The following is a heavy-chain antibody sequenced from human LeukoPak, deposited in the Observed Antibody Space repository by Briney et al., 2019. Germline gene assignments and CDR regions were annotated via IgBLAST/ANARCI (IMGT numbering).Heavy chain of an antibody. CDR3: VRPGRDGYKQPFDY. Sequence: NASETLSLTCSVSGGSISSSNYYWGWIRQPPGKGLEWIGNIYYSGSTYYNPSLKSRVTISLDTSKNQFSLKLSSVTAADTAVYYCVRPGRDGYKQPFDYWGQGALVTVSS. D-gene: IGHD5-24*01. CDR2: IYYSGST. V-gene: IGHV4-39*07. J-gene: IGHJ4*02. CDR1: GGSISSSNYY.